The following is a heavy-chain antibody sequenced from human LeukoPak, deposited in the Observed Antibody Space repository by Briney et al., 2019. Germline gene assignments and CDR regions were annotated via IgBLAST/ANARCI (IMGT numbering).Heavy chain of an antibody. CDR1: GFTFRTYG. V-gene: IGHV3-30*02. D-gene: IGHD3-16*01. J-gene: IGHJ3*01. CDR2: IRYDGSDK. CDR3: AKRADYYDSSRALYDAFDL. Sequence: RGGSLRLSCAASGFTFRTYGMHWVRQAPGKGLEWVTFIRYDGSDKFYADSVRGRFTISRDNSKNTLFLQLNSLRVEDTAVYYCAKRADYYDSSRALYDAFDLWGQGTLVTVSS.